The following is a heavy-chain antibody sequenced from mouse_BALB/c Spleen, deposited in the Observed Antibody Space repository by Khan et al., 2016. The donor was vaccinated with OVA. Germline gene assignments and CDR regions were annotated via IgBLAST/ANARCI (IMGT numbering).Heavy chain of an antibody. Sequence: VQLQQSGAELAKPGASVKMSCKASGYTFINYWILWVKQRPGQGLEWIGYINPITAYTEYNQNFKDKSTLSADKSSRTAYMQLSSLTSEDSAVYYCARRGRRWDFDYWGQGTTLTVSA. CDR2: INPITAYT. CDR1: GYTFINYW. CDR3: ARRGRRWDFDY. D-gene: IGHD1-1*01. V-gene: IGHV1-7*01. J-gene: IGHJ2*01.